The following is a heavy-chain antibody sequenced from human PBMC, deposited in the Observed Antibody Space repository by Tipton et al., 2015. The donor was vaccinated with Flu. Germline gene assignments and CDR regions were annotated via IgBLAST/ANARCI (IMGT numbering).Heavy chain of an antibody. J-gene: IGHJ4*02. CDR2: ITSSGDAI. V-gene: IGHV3-48*04. D-gene: IGHD6-6*01. CDR3: AKGGYSSSSRVDY. CDR1: GFTFSSYS. Sequence: SLRLSCGASGFTFSSYSMNWVRQAPGKGLEWLSYITSSGDAIYYADSVKGRFTISRDNAKNSLYLQMNSLRPEDTALYYCAKGGYSSSSRVDYWGQGTLVTVSS.